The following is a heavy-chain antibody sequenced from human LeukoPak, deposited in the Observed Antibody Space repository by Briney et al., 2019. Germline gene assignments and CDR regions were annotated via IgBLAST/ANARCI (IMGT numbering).Heavy chain of an antibody. CDR1: GGSISSYY. J-gene: IGHJ6*02. D-gene: IGHD6-6*01. Sequence: PSETLSLTCTVSGGSISSYYWSWIRQPPGKGLEWIGYIYHSGSTNYNPSLKSRVTISVDTSKNQFSLKLSSVTAADTAVYYCARAVAAPCDYYYGMDVWGQGTTVTVSS. CDR3: ARAVAAPCDYYYGMDV. CDR2: IYHSGST. V-gene: IGHV4-59*01.